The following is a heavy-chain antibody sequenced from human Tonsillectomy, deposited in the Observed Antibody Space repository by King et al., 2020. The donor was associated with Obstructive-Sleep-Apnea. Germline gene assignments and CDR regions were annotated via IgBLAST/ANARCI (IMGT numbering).Heavy chain of an antibody. CDR1: GFTFSSYW. J-gene: IGHJ4*02. V-gene: IGHV3-7*01. Sequence: QLVQSGGGLVQPGGSLRLSCAASGFTFSSYWMSWVRQAPGKGLEWVANIKQDGSEKYYVDSVKGRFTISRDNAKNSLYLQMNSLRAEDTAVYYCARDGGLWFGELLGDFDYWGQGTLVTVFS. CDR2: IKQDGSEK. CDR3: ARDGGLWFGELLGDFDY. D-gene: IGHD3-10*01.